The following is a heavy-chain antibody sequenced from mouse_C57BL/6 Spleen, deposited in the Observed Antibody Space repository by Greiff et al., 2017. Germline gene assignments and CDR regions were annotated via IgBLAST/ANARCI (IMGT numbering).Heavy chain of an antibody. CDR1: GYTFTTYS. V-gene: IGHV1-54*02. D-gene: IGHD2-12*01. J-gene: IGHJ2*01. CDR2: IYPGNGDT. CDR3: ARNSAWSSRFDY. Sequence: VQLQQSGAELVRPGSSVKMSCKASGYTFTTYSIEWVKQRPGQGLEWIGNIYPGNGDTKYNEKFKGKATLTADKSSNTAYLQLSRLTSDDSAVYFCARNSAWSSRFDYWGQGTTLTVSS.